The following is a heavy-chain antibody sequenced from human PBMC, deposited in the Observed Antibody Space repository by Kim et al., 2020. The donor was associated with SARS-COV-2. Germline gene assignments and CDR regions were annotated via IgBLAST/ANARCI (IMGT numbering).Heavy chain of an antibody. J-gene: IGHJ4*02. D-gene: IGHD3-9*01. CDR2: IYSSGST. CDR1: GGSISSGGYY. V-gene: IGHV4-31*03. CDR3: ARLFDRPGSFDI. Sequence: SETLSLTCTVSGGSISSGGYYWTWIRHHPGKGLEWIGHIYSSGSTYNNPSLQSRFYISVDTTKDQFSLRVNSVTAADTAGYHGARLFDRPGSFDILGQG.